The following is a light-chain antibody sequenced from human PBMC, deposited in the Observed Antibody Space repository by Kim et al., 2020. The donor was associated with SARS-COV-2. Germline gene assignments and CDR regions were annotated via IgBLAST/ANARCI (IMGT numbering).Light chain of an antibody. CDR1: KLGNKY. Sequence: VSPGQTASITCSGNKLGNKYACWYQQKPGQSPVLVIYQDSKRPSGIPERFSGSNSGNTATLTISGTQAMDEADYYCQAWDSSTVVFGGGTQLTVL. J-gene: IGLJ2*01. V-gene: IGLV3-1*01. CDR3: QAWDSSTVV. CDR2: QDS.